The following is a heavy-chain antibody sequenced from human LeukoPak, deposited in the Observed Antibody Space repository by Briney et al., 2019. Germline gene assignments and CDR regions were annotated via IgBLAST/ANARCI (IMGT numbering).Heavy chain of an antibody. Sequence: ASVKVSCKASGYTFTSYYMHWVRQAPGQGLEWIGIINPSGGSTSYAQKFQGRVTMTRDTSTSTVYMELSRLRSEDTAVYYCARETKMVAVAGNDYCSQGTLVTVSS. D-gene: IGHD6-19*01. J-gene: IGHJ4*02. V-gene: IGHV1-46*01. CDR2: INPSGGST. CDR3: ARETKMVAVAGNDY. CDR1: GYTFTSYY.